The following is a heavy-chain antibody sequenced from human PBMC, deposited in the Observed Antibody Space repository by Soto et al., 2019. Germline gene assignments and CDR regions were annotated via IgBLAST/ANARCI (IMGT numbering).Heavy chain of an antibody. CDR1: GYTFTSYG. CDR3: ARDREWLITFGGVTYAFDI. J-gene: IGHJ3*02. D-gene: IGHD3-16*01. V-gene: IGHV1-18*01. CDR2: ISAYNGNT. Sequence: QVQLVQSGAEVKKPGASVKVSCKASGYTFTSYGISWVRQAPGQGLEWMGWISAYNGNTNYAQKLQGRVTMTTDTSTSTAYMELRSLGSEETAVYYCARDREWLITFGGVTYAFDIWGQGTMVTVSS.